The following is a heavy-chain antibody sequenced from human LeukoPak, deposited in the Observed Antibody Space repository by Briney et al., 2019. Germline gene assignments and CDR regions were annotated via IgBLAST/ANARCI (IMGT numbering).Heavy chain of an antibody. CDR3: ARGRYSNGWYDFDY. D-gene: IGHD6-19*01. CDR1: GYTFTGYY. V-gene: IGHV1-2*02. J-gene: IGHJ4*02. Sequence: ASVKVSCKASGYTFTGYYMHWVRQAPGQGLEWMGWINPYSGDTNYPQKFQGRVTMTRDTSISTAYMELSSLRSDDTAVYYCARGRYSNGWYDFDYWGQGTLVTVSS. CDR2: INPYSGDT.